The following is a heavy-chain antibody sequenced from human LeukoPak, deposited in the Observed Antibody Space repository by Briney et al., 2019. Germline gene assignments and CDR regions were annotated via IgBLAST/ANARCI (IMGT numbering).Heavy chain of an antibody. Sequence: SETLSLTCTLSVGSLTSYYRSWIRQPPGKGLEWIGYIYHSGSTNYNPSLKSRVTISVDTSKNQSSLKLSSVTAAGTAVYYCARAVGAYDGMLDYWGQGTLVTVYS. CDR3: ARAVGAYDGMLDY. CDR1: VGSLTSYY. J-gene: IGHJ4*02. V-gene: IGHV4-59*01. D-gene: IGHD5-12*01. CDR2: IYHSGST.